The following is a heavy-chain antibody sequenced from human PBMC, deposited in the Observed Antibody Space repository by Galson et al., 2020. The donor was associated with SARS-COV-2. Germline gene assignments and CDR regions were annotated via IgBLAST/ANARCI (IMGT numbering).Heavy chain of an antibody. CDR1: GFTVSSNY. D-gene: IGHD2-2*01. CDR2: IYSGGST. V-gene: IGHV3-53*01. Sequence: GGSLRLSSAASGFTVSSNYMTWVRQAPGKGLAWVSVIYSGGSTYYADYVKGRFTISRDNSKNTLYLQMNSLRAEDTAVYYCASALVVPAASTAFDIWGQGTMVTVSS. J-gene: IGHJ3*02. CDR3: ASALVVPAASTAFDI.